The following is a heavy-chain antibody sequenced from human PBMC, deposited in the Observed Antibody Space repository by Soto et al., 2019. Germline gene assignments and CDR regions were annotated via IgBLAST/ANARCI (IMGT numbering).Heavy chain of an antibody. CDR3: TTPTYYHDSSGFDD. V-gene: IGHV3-15*07. Sequence: GGSLRLSCVVSGFTLSNAWMNWNRQAPGKGLEWVGRIRRKTDGGTTDYAAPVKGRFTISRDDSKATVYLQMNSLKTEDTGVYYCTTPTYYHDSSGFDDWGQGTLVTVSS. J-gene: IGHJ4*02. CDR1: GFTLSNAW. CDR2: IRRKTDGGTT. D-gene: IGHD3-22*01.